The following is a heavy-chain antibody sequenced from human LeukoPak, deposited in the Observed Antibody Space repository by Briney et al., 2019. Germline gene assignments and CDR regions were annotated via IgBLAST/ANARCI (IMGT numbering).Heavy chain of an antibody. J-gene: IGHJ3*02. CDR1: GFTFDDYV. CDR3: AKCGTTCYANAFYI. V-gene: IGHV3-23*01. CDR2: ISRSGGDT. D-gene: IGHD2-2*01. Sequence: PGGSLRLSCAASGFTFDDYVMHWVRQAPGKGLEWVSAISRSGGDTEYADSVKGRFTISRDNSKNTLYMQMNSLRAEDAAVYYCAKCGTTCYANAFYIWGQGTMVTVSS.